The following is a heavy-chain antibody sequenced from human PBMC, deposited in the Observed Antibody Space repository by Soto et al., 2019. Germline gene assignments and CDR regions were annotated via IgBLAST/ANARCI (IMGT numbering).Heavy chain of an antibody. CDR3: ARVQSGYHFAY. Sequence: QVQLVQSGAEVKKPGASVKVSCKASGYTFTSYGINWVRQAPGQGLEWMGWISANNGNTHYAQKLQGRVTMTTDTTTSTAYMKLRRLRADDTAVYYCARVQSGYHFAYWGQGTLVTVSS. CDR1: GYTFTSYG. J-gene: IGHJ4*02. D-gene: IGHD5-12*01. CDR2: ISANNGNT. V-gene: IGHV1-18*01.